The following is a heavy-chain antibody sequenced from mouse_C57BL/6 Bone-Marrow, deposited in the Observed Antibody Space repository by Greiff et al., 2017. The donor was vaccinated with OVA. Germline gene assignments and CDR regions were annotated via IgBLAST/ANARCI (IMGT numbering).Heavy chain of an antibody. Sequence: QVQLQQSGAELVRPGTSVKVSCKASGYAFTNYLIEWVKQRPGQGLEWIGVINPGSGGTNYNEKFKGKATLTADKSSSTAYMQLSSLTSEDSAVYVCARSYYGSSHYAMDYWGQGTSVTVSS. CDR2: INPGSGGT. J-gene: IGHJ4*01. D-gene: IGHD1-1*01. CDR1: GYAFTNYL. V-gene: IGHV1-54*01. CDR3: ARSYYGSSHYAMDY.